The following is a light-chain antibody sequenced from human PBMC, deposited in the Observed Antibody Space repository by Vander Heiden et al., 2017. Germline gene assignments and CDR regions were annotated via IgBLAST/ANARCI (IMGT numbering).Light chain of an antibody. V-gene: IGKV1-12*01. CDR2: TAS. CDR1: QAISSW. J-gene: IGKJ4*01. Sequence: QMTQSPSSVSASVGDRVTITCRASQAISSWVAWYQHKPGKAPKLLIYTASTLQSGVPSRFSGSGSGTEFTLTISSLQPEDFATYFCQQAHSTPLTFGAGTKVEIK. CDR3: QQAHSTPLT.